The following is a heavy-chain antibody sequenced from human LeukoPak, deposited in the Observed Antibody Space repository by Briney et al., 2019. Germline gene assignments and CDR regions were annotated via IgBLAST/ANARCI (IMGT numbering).Heavy chain of an antibody. V-gene: IGHV1-69*06. CDR1: GGTFSSYA. Sequence: SVKVSCKASGGTFSSYAISWVRQAPGQGLEWMGGIIPIFGTANYAQKFQGRVTITADKSTSTAYMELSSLRSEDTAVYYCAGAQWPHYYYYYMGVWGKGTTVTVSS. D-gene: IGHD6-19*01. CDR2: IIPIFGTA. J-gene: IGHJ6*03. CDR3: AGAQWPHYYYYYMGV.